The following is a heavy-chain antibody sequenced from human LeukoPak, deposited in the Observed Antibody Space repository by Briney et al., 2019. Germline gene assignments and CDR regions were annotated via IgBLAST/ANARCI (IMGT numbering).Heavy chain of an antibody. CDR1: GFTFSSYS. CDR3: ARGPIVVVPDYYMDV. D-gene: IGHD2-2*01. V-gene: IGHV3-21*01. Sequence: NPGGSLRLSCAASGFTFSSYSMNWVRQAPGKGLEWVSSISSSSSYIYYADSVKGRFTISRDNAKNSLYLQMNRLRAEDTAVYYCARGPIVVVPDYYMDVWGKGTTVTVSS. CDR2: ISSSSSYI. J-gene: IGHJ6*03.